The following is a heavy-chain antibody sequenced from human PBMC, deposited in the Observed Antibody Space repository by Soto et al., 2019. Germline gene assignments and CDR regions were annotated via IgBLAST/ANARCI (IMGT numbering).Heavy chain of an antibody. D-gene: IGHD6-6*01. V-gene: IGHV4-39*01. CDR3: ARLSSAKRRIAARPIRDAFDI. Sequence: QLQLQESGPGLVKPSETLSLTCTVSGGSISSSSYYWGWIRQPPGKGLEWIGSIYYSGSTYYNPSLKSRVTISVDTSKNQFSLKLSSVTAADTAVYYCARLSSAKRRIAARPIRDAFDIWGQGTMVTVSS. CDR2: IYYSGST. CDR1: GGSISSSSYY. J-gene: IGHJ3*02.